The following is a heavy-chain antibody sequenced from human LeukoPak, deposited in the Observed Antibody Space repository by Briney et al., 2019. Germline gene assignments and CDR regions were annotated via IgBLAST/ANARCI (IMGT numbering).Heavy chain of an antibody. CDR1: GGSISSYY. CDR3: ARPLGQYYYDSSGYYGEYFQH. J-gene: IGHJ1*01. CDR2: IYYSGST. D-gene: IGHD3-22*01. Sequence: PSETLSLTCTVSGGSISSYYWSWIRQPPGKGLEWIGYIYYSGSTNYNPSLKSRVTISVDTSKNQFSLKLSSVSAADTAVYYCARPLGQYYYDSSGYYGEYFQHWGQGTLVTVSS. V-gene: IGHV4-59*08.